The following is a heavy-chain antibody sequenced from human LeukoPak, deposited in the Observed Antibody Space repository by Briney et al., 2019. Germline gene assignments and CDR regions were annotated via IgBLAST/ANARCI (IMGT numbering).Heavy chain of an antibody. Sequence: GESLKISCLGSGASFNRFWIAWVRQMPGKALDWMGMMYVGDSDARYSPAFQGQVTISADKSISTAYLQWSSLKASDTAMYYCARRYDSSGLIDYWGQGTLVTVSS. V-gene: IGHV5-51*01. CDR2: MYVGDSDA. J-gene: IGHJ4*02. CDR3: ARRYDSSGLIDY. CDR1: GASFNRFW. D-gene: IGHD3-22*01.